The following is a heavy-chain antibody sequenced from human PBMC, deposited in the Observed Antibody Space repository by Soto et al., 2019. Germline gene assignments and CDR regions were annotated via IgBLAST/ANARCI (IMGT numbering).Heavy chain of an antibody. V-gene: IGHV4-59*01. CDR3: ARDLWGYCGTDCYPLDV. CDR1: GGAISGYY. J-gene: IGHJ6*02. Sequence: SETLSLTCTVSGGAISGYYWSWIRQPPGKGLEWIGYMYNTGSTVYNPSFKSRVTISVDTSKNQFSLKLNSVTAADTAVYYCARDLWGYCGTDCYPLDVWGQGTTVTVSS. CDR2: MYNTGST. D-gene: IGHD2-21*02.